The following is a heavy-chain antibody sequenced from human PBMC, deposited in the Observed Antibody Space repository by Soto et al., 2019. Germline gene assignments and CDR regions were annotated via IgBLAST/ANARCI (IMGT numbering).Heavy chain of an antibody. CDR2: IKRKTDGGTT. CDR1: GFPFSNAW. Sequence: PGGSLRLSCVASGFPFSNAWMSWVRKAPGKGLEWVGRIKRKTDGGTTDYAAPVKGRFTISRDDSKNTLYLQMNSLKTEDTAVYYCTTGIVGVTPSGMDVWGQGTTVPVSS. J-gene: IGHJ6*02. CDR3: TTGIVGVTPSGMDV. V-gene: IGHV3-15*05. D-gene: IGHD3-22*01.